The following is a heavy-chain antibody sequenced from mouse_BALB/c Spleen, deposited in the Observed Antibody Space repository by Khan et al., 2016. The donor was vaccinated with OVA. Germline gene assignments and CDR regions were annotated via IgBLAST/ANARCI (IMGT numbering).Heavy chain of an antibody. CDR2: IYYTGTI. V-gene: IGHV3-5*02. CDR1: GISITTGNYR. J-gene: IGHJ1*01. CDR3: ERDKGYADDWYFDV. D-gene: IGHD3-1*01. Sequence: EVQLQESGPGLVKPSQTVSLTCTVTGISITTGNYRWSWIRQFPGNKLEWIGNIYYTGTITYNPSLTSRTTITRDTSKNQFFLEMNSLTAEDTATFYCERDKGYADDWYFDVWGAGTTVTVSS.